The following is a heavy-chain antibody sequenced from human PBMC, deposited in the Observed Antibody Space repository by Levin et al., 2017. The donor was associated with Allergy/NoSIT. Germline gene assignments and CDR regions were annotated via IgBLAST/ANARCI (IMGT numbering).Heavy chain of an antibody. CDR3: ARDESGSMSDWYFDL. CDR2: IVPVLGVT. J-gene: IGHJ2*01. Sequence: SVKVSCKASGGTFSSYTISWLRQAPGQGPEWMGRIVPVLGVTNYAQKFQGRVTITADKSTSTAYMEVSSLRAEDTAVYYCARDESGSMSDWYFDLWGRGTLVTVSS. D-gene: IGHD2/OR15-2a*01. V-gene: IGHV1-69*04. CDR1: GGTFSSYT.